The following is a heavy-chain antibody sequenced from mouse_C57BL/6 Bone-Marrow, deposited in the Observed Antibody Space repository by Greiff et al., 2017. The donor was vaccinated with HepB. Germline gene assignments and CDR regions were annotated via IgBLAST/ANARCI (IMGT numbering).Heavy chain of an antibody. Sequence: VQLQQSGAELVKPGASVKMSCKASGYTFTSYWITWVKQRPGQGLEWIGDIYPGSGSTNYNEKFKSKATLTVDTSSSTAYMQLSSLTSEDSAVYYCARYRRGPAWFAYWGQGTLVTVSA. CDR2: IYPGSGST. J-gene: IGHJ3*01. V-gene: IGHV1-55*01. CDR1: GYTFTSYW. CDR3: ARYRRGPAWFAY.